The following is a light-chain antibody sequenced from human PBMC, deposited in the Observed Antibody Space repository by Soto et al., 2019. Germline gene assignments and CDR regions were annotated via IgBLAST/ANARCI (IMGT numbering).Light chain of an antibody. CDR2: GAS. CDR1: QSVDSAF. CDR3: QQYASSLT. V-gene: IGKV3-20*01. J-gene: IGKJ1*01. Sequence: EIVLTQSPGSLSLSLGERATLSCRASQSVDSAFFAWYQQKPGQPPRLLMYGASRRATGIPDRFSGSGSGPDFTLTISRLEPEDFAVYYCQQYASSLTFDQGTKVEI.